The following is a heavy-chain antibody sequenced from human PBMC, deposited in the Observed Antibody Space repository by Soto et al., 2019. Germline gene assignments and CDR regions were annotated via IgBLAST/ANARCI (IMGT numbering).Heavy chain of an antibody. J-gene: IGHJ6*04. CDR1: GYTFTSYA. CDR3: AREALGYYDFWSGPPLRLDV. CDR2: INAGNGNT. V-gene: IGHV1-3*01. Sequence: EASVKVSCKASGYTFTSYAMHWVRQAPGQRLEWMGWINAGNGNTKYSQKFQGRVTITRDTSASTAYMELSSLRSEDTAVYYCAREALGYYDFWSGPPLRLDVSAKGTTVTVSS. D-gene: IGHD3-3*01.